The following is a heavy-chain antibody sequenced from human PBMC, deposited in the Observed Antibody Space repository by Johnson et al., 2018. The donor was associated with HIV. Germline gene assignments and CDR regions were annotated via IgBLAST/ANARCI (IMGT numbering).Heavy chain of an antibody. CDR2: ISSSGSTI. CDR3: AKSIAAAGTNAFDI. CDR1: GFTFSDYY. Sequence: QVQLVESGGGLVKPGGSLRLSCAASGFTFSDYYMSWIRQAPGKGLEWVSYISSSGSTIYYADSVKGRFTISRDNSKNTLYLQMGSLRAEDTAVYYCAKSIAAAGTNAFDIWGQGTMVTVSS. V-gene: IGHV3-11*04. D-gene: IGHD6-13*01. J-gene: IGHJ3*02.